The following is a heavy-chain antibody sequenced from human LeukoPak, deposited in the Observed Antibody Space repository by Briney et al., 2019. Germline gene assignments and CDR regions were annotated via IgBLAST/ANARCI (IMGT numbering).Heavy chain of an antibody. V-gene: IGHV3-23*01. CDR3: AKDLRSSSWYSSNWFDP. Sequence: GGSLRLSCAASGFTYSTYAMAWVRQGPGKGLEWVSTISHSGDNTHYADSVKGRFTISRDNSKNTLYLQMNSLRAEDTAVYYCAKDLRSSSWYSSNWFDPWGQGTLVTVSS. J-gene: IGHJ5*02. D-gene: IGHD6-13*01. CDR2: ISHSGDNT. CDR1: GFTYSTYA.